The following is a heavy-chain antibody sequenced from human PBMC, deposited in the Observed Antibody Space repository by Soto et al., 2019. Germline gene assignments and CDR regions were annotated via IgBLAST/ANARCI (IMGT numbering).Heavy chain of an antibody. CDR2: MYFAGSF. J-gene: IGHJ5*02. CDR1: GASVNTGY. V-gene: IGHV4-59*02. D-gene: IGHD3-22*01. Sequence: QMQLQESGPGLVKPSETLSLTYTVSGASVNTGYWSWIRQPPGKGLEWIGFMYFAGSFNYNPSLSSRVTISVETSKNQFSMTLTSVTAADTAVYYCARSYYDSTGFAVDPWGQGILVTVSS. CDR3: ARSYYDSTGFAVDP.